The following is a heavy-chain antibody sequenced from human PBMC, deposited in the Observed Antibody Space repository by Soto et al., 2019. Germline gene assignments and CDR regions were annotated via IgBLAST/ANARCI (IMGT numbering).Heavy chain of an antibody. J-gene: IGHJ4*02. V-gene: IGHV4-31*03. CDR2: IYYSGST. CDR3: AREDSSGYCFDY. CDR1: GGSISSGGYY. D-gene: IGHD3-22*01. Sequence: SETLSLTCTVSGGSISSGGYYWSWIRQHPGKGLEWIGYIYYSGSTYYNPSLKSRVTISVDTSKNQFSLKLSSVTAADTAVYYCAREDSSGYCFDYWGQGTLVTVSS.